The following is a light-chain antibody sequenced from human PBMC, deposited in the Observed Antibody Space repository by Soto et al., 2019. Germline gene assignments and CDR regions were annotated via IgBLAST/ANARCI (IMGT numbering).Light chain of an antibody. CDR1: SSNTGAGYD. CDR3: QSYDSSLSLWV. CDR2: GNT. Sequence: QSVLTQSPSVSGAPGQRVTISCTGSSSNTGAGYDVHWYQQFPGTAPKLLIYGNTNRPSGVPDRFSGSKSGTSASLAITGLQAEDEADYYCQSYDSSLSLWVFGGGTKLTVL. V-gene: IGLV1-40*01. J-gene: IGLJ3*02.